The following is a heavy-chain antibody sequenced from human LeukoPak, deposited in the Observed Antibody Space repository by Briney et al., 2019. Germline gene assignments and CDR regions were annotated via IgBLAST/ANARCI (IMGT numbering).Heavy chain of an antibody. CDR1: GFTFSNYG. CDR3: ARITTVTPIDY. V-gene: IGHV3-23*01. J-gene: IGHJ4*02. Sequence: GGSLRLSCAASGFTFSNYGMNWVRQAPGKGLEWVSGISGSGGTTYYADSVKGRFTISRDNAKNSLYLQMNSLRAEDTAVYYCARITTVTPIDYWGQGTLVTVSS. CDR2: ISGSGGTT. D-gene: IGHD4-11*01.